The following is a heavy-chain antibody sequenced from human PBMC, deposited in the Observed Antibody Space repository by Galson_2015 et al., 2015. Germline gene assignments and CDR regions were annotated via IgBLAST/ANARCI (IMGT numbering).Heavy chain of an antibody. CDR3: ARDGSSTSCYTGYYYYGMDV. J-gene: IGHJ6*02. V-gene: IGHV3-48*02. Sequence: SLRLSCAASGFTFSSYSMNWVRQAPGKGLEWVSYISSSSSTIYYADSVKGRFTISRDNAKNSLYLQMNSLRDEDTAVYYCARDGSSTSCYTGYYYYGMDVWGQGTAVTVSS. D-gene: IGHD2-2*02. CDR2: ISSSSSTI. CDR1: GFTFSSYS.